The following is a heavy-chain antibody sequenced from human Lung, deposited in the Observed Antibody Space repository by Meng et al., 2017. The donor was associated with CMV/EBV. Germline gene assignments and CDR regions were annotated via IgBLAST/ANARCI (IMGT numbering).Heavy chain of an antibody. Sequence: GESLKISCSASGFTFSDAGLHWVRQASGRGLEWIGRMRNRANSHATAYVASVKGRFTISRDDSKNTMYLHMNSLKTDDTAVYYCSRGDSNGPLYWGPGTLVTVSS. CDR3: SRGDSNGPLY. CDR2: MRNRANSHAT. CDR1: GFTFSDAG. V-gene: IGHV3-73*01. J-gene: IGHJ4*02. D-gene: IGHD3-22*01.